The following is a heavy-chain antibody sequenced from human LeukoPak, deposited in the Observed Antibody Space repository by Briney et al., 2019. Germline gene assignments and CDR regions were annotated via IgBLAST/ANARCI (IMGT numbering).Heavy chain of an antibody. J-gene: IGHJ4*02. CDR1: GYTFTSYA. CDR2: INAGNGNT. Sequence: ASVTVSCKASGYTFTSYAMHWVRQAPGQRLEWMGWINAGNGNTKYSQKFQGRVTITRDTSASTAYMELSSLRSEDTAVYYCARSSCSGGSCYPMDYWGQGTLVTVSS. CDR3: ARSSCSGGSCYPMDY. V-gene: IGHV1-3*01. D-gene: IGHD2-15*01.